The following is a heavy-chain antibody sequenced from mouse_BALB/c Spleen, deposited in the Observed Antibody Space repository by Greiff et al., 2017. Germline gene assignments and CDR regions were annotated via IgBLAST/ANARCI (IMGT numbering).Heavy chain of an antibody. Sequence: VQLQQSGAELVRSGASVKLSCTASGFNIKDYYMHWVKQRPEQGLEWIGWIDPENGDTEYAPKFQGKATMTADTSSNTAYLQLSSLTSEDTAVYYCNVGGYYFDYWGQGTTLTVSS. J-gene: IGHJ2*01. CDR3: NVGGYYFDY. CDR1: GFNIKDYY. D-gene: IGHD1-1*02. CDR2: IDPENGDT. V-gene: IGHV14-4*02.